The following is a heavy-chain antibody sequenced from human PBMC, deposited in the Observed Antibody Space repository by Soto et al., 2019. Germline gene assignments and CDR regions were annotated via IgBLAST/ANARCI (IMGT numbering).Heavy chain of an antibody. CDR3: AKILPQGYFDWFYYYMDV. Sequence: VQLLESGGDLVQPGGSLRLSCAASGFSFGAYAMTWVRQTPGKGLEWVSTVTPTGTCSKYADSVKGRFTISRDNYRNTLYLQKDSLGAEDTAIYYCAKILPQGYFDWFYYYMDVWGKGTTVAVSS. CDR1: GFSFGAYA. CDR2: VTPTGTCS. J-gene: IGHJ6*03. V-gene: IGHV3-23*01. D-gene: IGHD3-9*01.